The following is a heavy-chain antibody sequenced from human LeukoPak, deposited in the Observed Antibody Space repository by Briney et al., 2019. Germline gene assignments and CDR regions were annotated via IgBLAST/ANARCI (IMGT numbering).Heavy chain of an antibody. V-gene: IGHV3-21*01. Sequence: PGGSLRLSCAASGFTFSNYSMSWVRQAPGKGLEWVSSISSSSSYICYADSVKGRFTISRDNAKNSLYLQMNSLRAEDTAVYYCARQGGYYFDYWGQGTLVTVSS. CDR2: ISSSSSYI. D-gene: IGHD3-16*01. J-gene: IGHJ4*02. CDR3: ARQGGYYFDY. CDR1: GFTFSNYS.